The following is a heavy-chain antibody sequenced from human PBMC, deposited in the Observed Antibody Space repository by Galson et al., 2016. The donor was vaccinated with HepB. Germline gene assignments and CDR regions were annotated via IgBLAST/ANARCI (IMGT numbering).Heavy chain of an antibody. CDR3: ARRPRISNGWYADC. CDR2: IYPGDSDT. V-gene: IGHV5-51*01. Sequence: QSGAEVKKPGESLKISCKGSGFRFSTHWIGWVRQMPGKGLEWMGFIYPGDSDTRYSPSFQCQVTISADKSISTAYLQWTRLKASDSAMYYCARRPRISNGWYADCWGQGTMVTVSS. J-gene: IGHJ4*02. D-gene: IGHD6-19*01. CDR1: GFRFSTHW.